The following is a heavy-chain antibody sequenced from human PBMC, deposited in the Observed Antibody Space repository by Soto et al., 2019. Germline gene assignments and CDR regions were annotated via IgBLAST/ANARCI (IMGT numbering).Heavy chain of an antibody. D-gene: IGHD3-22*01. CDR3: SSGYSGYFDY. V-gene: IGHV4-34*07. CDR1: GGSVNGYY. J-gene: IGHJ4*02. CDR2: INHTGGT. Sequence: SETLSLTCAVYGGSVNGYYWNWIRQPPGKGLEWIGEINHTGGTHYNPSLKSRVTMSVDTSKNQFSLRLSSVTAADTADYYDSSGYSGYFDYWGQGTLVTVSS.